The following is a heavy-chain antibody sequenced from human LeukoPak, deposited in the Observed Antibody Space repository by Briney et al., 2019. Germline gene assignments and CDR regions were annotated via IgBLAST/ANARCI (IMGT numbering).Heavy chain of an antibody. D-gene: IGHD6-19*01. V-gene: IGHV4-39*01. CDR1: GGSISRSSYY. Sequence: PSETLSLTCTVSGGSISRSSYYWGWIRQPPGKGLEWLGSIYYSGSTYYNPSLKSRVTISVDTSKNQFSLKLSSVTAADTAVYYCASRDSGWYQGDDYWGQGTLVTVSS. CDR2: IYYSGST. CDR3: ASRDSGWYQGDDY. J-gene: IGHJ4*02.